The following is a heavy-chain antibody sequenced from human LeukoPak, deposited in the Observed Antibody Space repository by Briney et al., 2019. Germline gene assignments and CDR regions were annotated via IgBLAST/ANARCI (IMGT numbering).Heavy chain of an antibody. CDR3: ARTYYYGSGSYYDSRDGFDI. J-gene: IGHJ3*02. CDR1: GYSISSGCY. CDR2: IYQSGST. V-gene: IGHV4-38-2*02. D-gene: IGHD3-10*01. Sequence: SETLSLTCTVSGYSISSGCYWGWIRQPPGKGLEWIGTIYQSGSTYYNPSLKSRVTISIDTSKNQFSLKLNSVTAADTAVYYCARTYYYGSGSYYDSRDGFDIWGQGTMVTVSS.